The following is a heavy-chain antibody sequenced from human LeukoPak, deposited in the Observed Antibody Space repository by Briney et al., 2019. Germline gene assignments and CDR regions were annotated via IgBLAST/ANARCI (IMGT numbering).Heavy chain of an antibody. J-gene: IGHJ3*02. V-gene: IGHV4-39*01. CDR1: GGSISSSSYY. D-gene: IGHD5-24*01. Sequence: SETLSLTCTVSGGSISSSSYYWGWIRQPPGKGLEWIGSIYYSGSTYYDPSLKSRVTISVDTSKNQFSLKLSSVTAADTAVYYCAYHPVEMATISAFDIWGQGTMVTVSS. CDR3: AYHPVEMATISAFDI. CDR2: IYYSGST.